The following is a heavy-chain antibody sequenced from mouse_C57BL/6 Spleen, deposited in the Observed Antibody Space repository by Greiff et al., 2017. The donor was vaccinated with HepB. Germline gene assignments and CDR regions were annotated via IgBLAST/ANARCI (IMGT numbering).Heavy chain of an antibody. J-gene: IGHJ3*01. CDR1: GFTFSSYA. CDR3: ARITTAAY. CDR2: ISDGGSYT. V-gene: IGHV5-4*01. Sequence: EVQLQESGGGLVKPGGSLKLSCAASGFTFSSYAMSWVRQTPEKRLEWVATISDGGSYTYYPDNVKGRFTISRDNAKNNLYLQMSHLKSGDTAMYYCARITTAAYWGQGTLVTVSA. D-gene: IGHD1-2*01.